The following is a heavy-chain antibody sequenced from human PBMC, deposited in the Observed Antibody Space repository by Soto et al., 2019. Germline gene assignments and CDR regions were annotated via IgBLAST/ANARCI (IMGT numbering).Heavy chain of an antibody. V-gene: IGHV3-64*01. CDR2: ISSNGGST. J-gene: IGHJ2*01. D-gene: IGHD3-3*01. CDR3: ARDRPQGGYYTPYWYFDL. Sequence: EVQLVESGGGLIQPGGSLRLSCAASGFTFSSYAMHWVRQAPGKGLEYVSAISSNGGSTYYANSVKGIFTISRDNSKDTMYLQMGSLRAEDMAVYYCARDRPQGGYYTPYWYFDLWGRGTLVTVSS. CDR1: GFTFSSYA.